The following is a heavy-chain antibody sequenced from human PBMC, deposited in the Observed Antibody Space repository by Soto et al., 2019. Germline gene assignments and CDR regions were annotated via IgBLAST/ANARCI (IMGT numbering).Heavy chain of an antibody. CDR1: GYTFTSYD. J-gene: IGHJ6*02. V-gene: IGHV1-8*01. CDR3: ARGDVLMAYAVVYYYYGMDV. Sequence: ASVNVSCKASGYTFTSYDINWVRQATGQGLEWMGWMNPNSGNTGYAQKFQGRVTMTRNTSISTAYMELSSLRSEDTAVYYCARGDVLMAYAVVYYYYGMDVWGQGTTVTVSS. CDR2: MNPNSGNT. D-gene: IGHD2-8*01.